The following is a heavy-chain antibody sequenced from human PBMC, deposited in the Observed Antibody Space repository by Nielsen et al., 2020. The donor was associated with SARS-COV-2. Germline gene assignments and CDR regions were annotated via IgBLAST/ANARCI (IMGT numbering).Heavy chain of an antibody. CDR3: VREVQPISGDYYFDS. J-gene: IGHJ4*02. CDR2: ISDDSSYT. Sequence: GESLKISCAASGFSFSDYYMSWIRQAPGKSLEWISYISDDSSYTDYAESVRGRFTISRGNAKNSLFLQMSDLRADDTAFYYCVREVQPISGDYYFDSWGQGALVTVSS. D-gene: IGHD3-10*01. CDR1: GFSFSDYY. V-gene: IGHV3-11*05.